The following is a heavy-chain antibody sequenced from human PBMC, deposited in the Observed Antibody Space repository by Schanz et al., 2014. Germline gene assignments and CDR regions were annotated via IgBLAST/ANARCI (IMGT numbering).Heavy chain of an antibody. D-gene: IGHD3-10*01. Sequence: QVQLVESGGGVVRPGGSLRLSCAASGFPFSSYALHWVRQAPGKGLEWVAVISYDGVNTYYADSVKGRFTISRDNSKNTLYLQRNSLRGEDTAVYYCASPALVQGLMPEYYWDYWGQGTLVTVSS. CDR1: GFPFSSYA. V-gene: IGHV3-30-3*01. CDR2: ISYDGVNT. J-gene: IGHJ4*02. CDR3: ASPALVQGLMPEYYWDY.